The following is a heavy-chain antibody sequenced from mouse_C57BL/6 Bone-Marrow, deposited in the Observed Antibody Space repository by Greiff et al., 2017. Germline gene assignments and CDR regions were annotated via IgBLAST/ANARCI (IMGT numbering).Heavy chain of an antibody. J-gene: IGHJ4*01. CDR3: ARWHRRRRAMDY. CDR2: IDPNSGGT. V-gene: IGHV1-72*01. Sequence: QVHVKQPGAELVKPGASVKLSCKASGYTFTSYWMHWVKQRPGRGLEWIGRIDPNSGGTKYNEKFKSKATLTVYKPSSTAYMQLSSLPSADSAGYYCARWHRRRRAMDYWGKGTSVTGSS. CDR1: GYTFTSYW. D-gene: IGHD3-1*01.